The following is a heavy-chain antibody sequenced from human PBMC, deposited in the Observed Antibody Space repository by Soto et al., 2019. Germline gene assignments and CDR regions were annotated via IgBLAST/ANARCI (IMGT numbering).Heavy chain of an antibody. Sequence: QVQLVESGGGVVQPGRSLRLSCAASGFTFSSYAMHWVRQAPGKGLEWVAVISYDGSNKYYADSVKGRFTISRDNSKNTLYLQMNSLRGEDTAVYYCVPGSSGSGGEDSWGQGTLVTVSS. CDR2: ISYDGSNK. CDR1: GFTFSSYA. CDR3: VPGSSGSGGEDS. J-gene: IGHJ4*02. V-gene: IGHV3-30-3*01. D-gene: IGHD3-10*01.